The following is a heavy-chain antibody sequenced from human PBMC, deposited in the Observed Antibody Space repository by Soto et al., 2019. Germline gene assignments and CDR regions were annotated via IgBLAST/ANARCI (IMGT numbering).Heavy chain of an antibody. CDR3: ARELTPYYYDSSGYSGY. CDR1: GFTFSDYY. D-gene: IGHD3-22*01. J-gene: IGHJ4*02. Sequence: QVKLVESGGGLVKPGGSLRLSCAASGFTFSDYYMNWIRQAPGKGLEWVSYISSSSSYTNYADSVKGRFTISRDNAKNSLYLQMNSLRAEDTAVYYCARELTPYYYDSSGYSGYWGQGTLVTVSS. CDR2: ISSSSSYT. V-gene: IGHV3-11*06.